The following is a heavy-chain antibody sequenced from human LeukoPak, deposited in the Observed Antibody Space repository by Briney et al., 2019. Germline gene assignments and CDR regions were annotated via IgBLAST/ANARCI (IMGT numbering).Heavy chain of an antibody. CDR1: GGSISSYY. J-gene: IGHJ2*01. V-gene: IGHV4-4*07. CDR3: ARRGSDWYFDL. D-gene: IGHD2-15*01. CDR2: IYTSGST. Sequence: PSETLSLTCTVSGGSISSYYWSWIRQPAGKGLEWIGRIYTSGSTTYNPPLKSRVTMSVDTSKNQFSLKLTSVTAADTAVYYCARRGSDWYFDLWGRGTLVTVSS.